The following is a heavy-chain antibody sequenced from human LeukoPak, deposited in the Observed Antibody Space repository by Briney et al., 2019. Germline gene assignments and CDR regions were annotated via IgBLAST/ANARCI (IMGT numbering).Heavy chain of an antibody. CDR2: INPNSGGT. J-gene: IGHJ5*02. D-gene: IGHD3-10*01. CDR1: GYTFTGYY. Sequence: VASVKVSCKASGYTFTGYYMHWVRQAPGQGLEWMGWINPNSGGTNYAQKFQGRVTMTRDTSISTAYMELSRLRSDDTAVYYCARDLGSYGSGSPVPNWFDPWGQGTLVTVSS. CDR3: ARDLGSYGSGSPVPNWFDP. V-gene: IGHV1-2*02.